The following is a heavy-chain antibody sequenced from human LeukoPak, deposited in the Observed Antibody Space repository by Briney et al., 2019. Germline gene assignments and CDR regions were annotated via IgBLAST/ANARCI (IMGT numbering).Heavy chain of an antibody. D-gene: IGHD3-10*01. CDR2: IYYSGST. CDR1: GGSVSSGSYY. V-gene: IGHV4-61*01. CDR3: ARDGAAMVRGGNAFDI. J-gene: IGHJ3*02. Sequence: SETLSLTCTVSGGSVSSGSYYWSWIRQPPGKGLEWIGYIYYSGSTNYNPSLKSRVTISVDTSKNQFSLKLSSVTAADTAVYYCARDGAAMVRGGNAFDIWGQGTMVTVSS.